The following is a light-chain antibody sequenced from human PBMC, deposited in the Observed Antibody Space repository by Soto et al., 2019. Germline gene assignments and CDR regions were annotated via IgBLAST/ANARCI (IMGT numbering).Light chain of an antibody. CDR2: DAS. CDR1: RDISNY. V-gene: IGKV1-33*01. Sequence: DIQMTQSPSSLSASVGDRVTITCQASRDISNYLNWYQQKPGKAPKLLIYDASNLETGVPSRFSGSGSGTDVTFIISSLQPEDIATYYCQQYDNLLGTFGPVTKVYIK. J-gene: IGKJ3*01. CDR3: QQYDNLLGT.